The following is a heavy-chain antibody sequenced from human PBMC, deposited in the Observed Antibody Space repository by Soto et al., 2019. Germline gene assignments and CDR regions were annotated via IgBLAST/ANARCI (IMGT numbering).Heavy chain of an antibody. Sequence: ASVKVSCKASGYTFTSYDINWVRQATGQGLEWMGWMNPNSGNTGYAQKFQGRVTMTRNTSISTAYMELSSLRSEDTAVYYCARAHVGSGTPIIRYWGQGTLVTVSS. CDR1: GYTFTSYD. J-gene: IGHJ4*02. V-gene: IGHV1-8*01. CDR3: ARAHVGSGTPIIRY. CDR2: MNPNSGNT. D-gene: IGHD3-10*01.